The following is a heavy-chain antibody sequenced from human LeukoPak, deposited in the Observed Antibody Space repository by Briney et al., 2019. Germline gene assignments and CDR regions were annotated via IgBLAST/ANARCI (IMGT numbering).Heavy chain of an antibody. V-gene: IGHV3-30-3*01. D-gene: IGHD1-26*01. CDR3: ARSTYSGSYYFDY. CDR1: GFTFSSYA. J-gene: IGHJ4*02. CDR2: ISYDGSNK. Sequence: GGSLRLSCAASGFTFSSYAMPWVRQAPGKGLEWVAVISYDGSNKYYADSVKGRFTISRDNSKNTLYLQMNSLRAEDTAVYYCARSTYSGSYYFDYWGQGTLVTVSS.